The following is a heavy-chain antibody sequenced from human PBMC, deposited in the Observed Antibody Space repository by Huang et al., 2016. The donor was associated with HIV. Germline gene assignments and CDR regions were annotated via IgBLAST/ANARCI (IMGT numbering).Heavy chain of an antibody. CDR3: ARGSRQGKYYYGSGTAY. D-gene: IGHD3-10*01. Sequence: EVQLVESGGGLVQPGGSLRLSCAASGFTFSSYWMNWVRQVPGKGLVCVSHIKSDGSSTSYADSVKGRFTISRDNAKNTLYLQMNSLRAEDTAVYYCARGSRQGKYYYGSGTAYWGQGTLVTVSS. V-gene: IGHV3-74*01. CDR1: GFTFSSYW. CDR2: IKSDGSST. J-gene: IGHJ4*02.